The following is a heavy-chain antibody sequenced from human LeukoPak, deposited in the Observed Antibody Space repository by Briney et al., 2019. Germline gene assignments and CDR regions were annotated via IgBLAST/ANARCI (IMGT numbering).Heavy chain of an antibody. CDR3: SKDTFGVHDS. CDR2: INPDGSTI. V-gene: IGHV3-74*03. CDR1: AFTFSNYW. J-gene: IGHJ4*02. D-gene: IGHD3-16*01. Sequence: PGGSLRLSCAGSAFTFSNYWMHWVRRVPGKGLVWVSRINPDGSTITYADSVKGRFTISRDNARNTLYLQMNSLRAEDTAIYYCSKDTFGVHDSWGQGTLVTVSS.